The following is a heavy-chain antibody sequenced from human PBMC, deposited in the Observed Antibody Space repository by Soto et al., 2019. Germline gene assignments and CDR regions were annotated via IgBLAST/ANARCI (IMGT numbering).Heavy chain of an antibody. Sequence: SETLSLTCAVYGGSFSGYYWSWIRQPPGKXLEWIGEINHSGSTNYNPSLKSRVTISVDTSKNQFSLKLSSVTAADTAVYYCARVGSGIAAGVLSGTPASYFDYWGQGPLVTVSS. D-gene: IGHD6-13*01. J-gene: IGHJ4*02. CDR2: INHSGST. CDR3: ARVGSGIAAGVLSGTPASYFDY. CDR1: GGSFSGYY. V-gene: IGHV4-34*01.